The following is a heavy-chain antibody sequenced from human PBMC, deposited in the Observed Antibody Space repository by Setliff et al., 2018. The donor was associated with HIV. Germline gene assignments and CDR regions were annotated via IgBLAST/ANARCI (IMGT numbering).Heavy chain of an antibody. J-gene: IGHJ4*01. Sequence: SETLSLTCTVSGGSISSGTYYWSWIRQPAGKGLEWLGYIYYSGSTNYNPSLKSRVTISVDTSKNQFSLKLSSVTAADTAVYYCARTRGYSYGTLAGFDYWGRGSLVTVS. D-gene: IGHD5-18*01. CDR2: IYYSGST. CDR1: GGSISSGTYY. CDR3: ARTRGYSYGTLAGFDY. V-gene: IGHV4-61*10.